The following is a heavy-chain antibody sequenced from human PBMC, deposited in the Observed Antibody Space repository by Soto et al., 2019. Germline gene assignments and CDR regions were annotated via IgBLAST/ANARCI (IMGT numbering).Heavy chain of an antibody. CDR1: GDSTSGYY. CDR3: AIDHWRPSGGNSWRHYGLDV. CDR2: IYSSGSA. D-gene: IGHD1-1*01. Sequence: PSETLSLTCSVSGDSTSGYYWSWVRQSPGKGLEWVGYIYSSGSASYNPSLASRVTIAIDTSRSQVSLNLNSVTAADTAVYYCAIDHWRPSGGNSWRHYGLDVWGPGTTVTVSS. J-gene: IGHJ6*02. V-gene: IGHV4-59*12.